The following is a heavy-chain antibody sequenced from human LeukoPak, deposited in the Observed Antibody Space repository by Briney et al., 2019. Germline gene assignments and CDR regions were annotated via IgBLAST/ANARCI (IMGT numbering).Heavy chain of an antibody. CDR1: GFNVSSNY. CDR2: IYSGGRP. Sequence: SGGSLRLSCAASGFNVSSNYMSWVRQAPGKGLEWVSVIYSGGRPYYADSVKGRFTISRDNSQNTLYLQMNSLRAEDTAVYYCARYSSYYYYGMDVWGQGTTVTVSS. J-gene: IGHJ6*02. CDR3: ARYSSYYYYGMDV. D-gene: IGHD6-13*01. V-gene: IGHV3-66*01.